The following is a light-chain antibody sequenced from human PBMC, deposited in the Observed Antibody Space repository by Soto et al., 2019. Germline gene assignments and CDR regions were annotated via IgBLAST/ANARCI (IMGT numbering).Light chain of an antibody. CDR2: DDT. V-gene: IGLV3-21*02. CDR1: NIRNKS. CDR3: QVWDSSSDHWV. J-gene: IGLJ3*02. Sequence: SYELTQTPSVSVAPGQTARITCGGNNIRNKSVQWYQQKPGQAPVVVVYDDTNRPSGIPERFSGSNSGNTATLTISRVEAGDEADYYRQVWDSSSDHWVFGGGTKVTVL.